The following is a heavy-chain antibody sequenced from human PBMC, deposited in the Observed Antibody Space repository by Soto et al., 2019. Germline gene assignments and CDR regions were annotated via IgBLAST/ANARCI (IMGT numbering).Heavy chain of an antibody. CDR1: GDSISRGDYY. J-gene: IGHJ4*02. CDR2: IYYSGST. Sequence: PSETLSLTCNVSGDSISRGDYYWSWIRQPPGKGLEWIGYIYYSGSTYYDPSLESRVTISVDTSKNQFSLRLNSVTAADTAAYYCARANYYESAGYFYDYWGPGTLVTVSS. CDR3: ARANYYESAGYFYDY. D-gene: IGHD3-22*01. V-gene: IGHV4-30-4*01.